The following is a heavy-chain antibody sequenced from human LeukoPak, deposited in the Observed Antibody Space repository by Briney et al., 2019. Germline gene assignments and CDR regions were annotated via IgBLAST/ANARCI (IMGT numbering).Heavy chain of an antibody. V-gene: IGHV1-2*02. CDR3: AKDPRDATVTPLFYYFQH. J-gene: IGHJ1*01. D-gene: IGHD4-17*01. CDR2: INPHSGDT. CDR1: RYTFTGYY. Sequence: ASVKVSCKASRYTFTGYYMHWVRQAPGQGLEWMGWINPHSGDTNYAQKFQGRVTMTRDTSTSTAYMEVSRLRSDDTAVYYCAKDPRDATVTPLFYYFQHWGQGTLVTVSS.